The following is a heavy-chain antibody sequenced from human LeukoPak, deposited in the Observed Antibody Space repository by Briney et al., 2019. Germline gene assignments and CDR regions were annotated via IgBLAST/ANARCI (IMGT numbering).Heavy chain of an antibody. J-gene: IGHJ4*02. CDR2: IKTKTDGGIT. V-gene: IGHV3-15*01. CDR1: GFTFSGGF. Sequence: GSLRLFCAASGFTFSGGFNNWVRQGSGKGLEWVSRIKTKTDGGITDYAAPVKGRFTISRDDSKNTLFLQMNSLKTEDTAVYYCAGRGFDYWGQGTLVTVSS. CDR3: AGRGFDY.